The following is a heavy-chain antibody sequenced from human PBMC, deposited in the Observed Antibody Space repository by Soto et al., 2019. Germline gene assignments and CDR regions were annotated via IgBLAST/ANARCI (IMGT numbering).Heavy chain of an antibody. D-gene: IGHD3-22*01. V-gene: IGHV3-23*01. Sequence: GGSLRLSCAASGFTFSSYAMSWVRQAPGKGLEWVSAISGSGGSTYYADSVKGRFTISRDNSKNTLYLQMNSLRAEDTAVYYCARAFDDYYDSLTGEFDPWGQGTLVTVSS. CDR3: ARAFDDYYDSLTGEFDP. CDR1: GFTFSSYA. CDR2: ISGSGGST. J-gene: IGHJ5*02.